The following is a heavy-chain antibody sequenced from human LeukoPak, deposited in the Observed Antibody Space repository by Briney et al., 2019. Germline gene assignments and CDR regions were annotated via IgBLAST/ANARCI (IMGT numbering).Heavy chain of an antibody. CDR1: GYTFTNYY. D-gene: IGHD3-10*01. V-gene: IGHV1-46*01. J-gene: IGHJ3*02. CDR3: VRLMTSGDAFDI. CDR2: INPSGGST. Sequence: ASVKVSCKSSGYTFTNYYMHWVRQAPGQGLEWMGIINPSGGSTSYAQKFQGRVTMTRDTSTSTVYMELSSLRSEDTAVYYCVRLMTSGDAFDIWGQGTLVTVSS.